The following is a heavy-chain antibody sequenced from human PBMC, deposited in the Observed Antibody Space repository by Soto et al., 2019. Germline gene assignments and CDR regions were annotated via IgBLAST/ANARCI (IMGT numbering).Heavy chain of an antibody. D-gene: IGHD3-10*01. J-gene: IGHJ5*02. CDR2: VSASNGKT. CDR1: GYIFTTYS. CDR3: AREAFGVQASWFDP. Sequence: QIQLVQSGSEVRMPGASVKVSCKAPGYIFTTYSITWVRQAPGQGLEWMGWVSASNGKTNYAQKFEDRVTMTTDTSTATAYMELRSLRSDDTAVYYCAREAFGVQASWFDPWGQGTLVTVSS. V-gene: IGHV1-18*01.